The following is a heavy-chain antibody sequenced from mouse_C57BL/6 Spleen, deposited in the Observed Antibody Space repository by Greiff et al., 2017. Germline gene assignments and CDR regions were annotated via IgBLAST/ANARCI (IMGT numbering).Heavy chain of an antibody. CDR1: GYTFTSYW. CDR2: IYPGNSVT. J-gene: IGHJ1*03. V-gene: IGHV1-5*01. Sequence: VQLQQSGTVLARPGASVKMSCKTSGYTFTSYWMHWVKQRPGQGLEWLGAIYPGNSVTSYNQKFKGKAKLTAVTSASTAYMELSSLTSEDSAVYYGTRRDSYDVSYWYFDVWGTGTTVTVSS. D-gene: IGHD2-12*01. CDR3: TRRDSYDVSYWYFDV.